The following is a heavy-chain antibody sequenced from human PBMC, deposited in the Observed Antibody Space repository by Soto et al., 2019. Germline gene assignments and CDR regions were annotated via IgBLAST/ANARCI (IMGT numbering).Heavy chain of an antibody. CDR3: ARGGGDVVVPAAGP. V-gene: IGHV4-30-4*01. Sequence: PSETLSLTCTVSGGSISSGDYYWSWIRQPPGKGLEWIGYIYYSGSTYYNPSLKSRVTISVDTSKNQFSLKLSSVTAADTAVYYCARGGGDVVVPAAGPWGQGTLVTVSS. CDR2: IYYSGST. D-gene: IGHD2-2*01. J-gene: IGHJ5*02. CDR1: GGSISSGDYY.